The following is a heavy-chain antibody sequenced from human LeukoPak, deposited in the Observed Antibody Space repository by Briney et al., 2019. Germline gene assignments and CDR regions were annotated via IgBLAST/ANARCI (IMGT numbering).Heavy chain of an antibody. CDR1: GGTFTSYA. V-gene: IGHV1-69*04. J-gene: IGHJ5*02. D-gene: IGHD2-15*01. Sequence: SVKVSCKASGGTFTSYAISWVRQAPGQGREWMGRIIPILGMANYAQRFQGRVTITADKSTRTAYMYLSSLRSEDTAVYYCARDARRRIVVVVASDNWFDPWGQGTLVTVSS. CDR3: ARDARRRIVVVVASDNWFDP. CDR2: IIPILGMA.